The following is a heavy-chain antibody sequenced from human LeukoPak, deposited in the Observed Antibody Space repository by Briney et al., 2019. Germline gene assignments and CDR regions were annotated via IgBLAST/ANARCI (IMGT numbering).Heavy chain of an antibody. CDR2: IYYSGST. V-gene: IGHV4-39*01. J-gene: IGHJ4*02. CDR1: GGSISSSSYY. D-gene: IGHD4-17*01. CDR3: GVGASGDYIL. Sequence: PSETLSLTCTVSGGSISSSSYYWGWIRQPPGKGLEWIGSIYYSGSTYYNPSLKSRVTISVDTSKNQFSLKLSSVTAADTAVYYCGVGASGDYILWGQETRVTVSS.